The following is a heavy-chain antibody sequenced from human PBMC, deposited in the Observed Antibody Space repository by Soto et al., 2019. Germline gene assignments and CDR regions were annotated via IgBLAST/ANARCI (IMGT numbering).Heavy chain of an antibody. CDR1: GGSVSSGSYY. J-gene: IGHJ2*01. Sequence: SETLSLTCTVSGGSVSSGSYYWSWIWQPPGKGLEWIGYIHYSGSTNHNPSLKSRVTISVDTSKNQFSLRLNSVTAADTAVYYCARAYSGVYLGFWYFDLWGRGTLVTVSS. CDR2: IHYSGST. V-gene: IGHV4-61*01. D-gene: IGHD1-26*01. CDR3: ARAYSGVYLGFWYFDL.